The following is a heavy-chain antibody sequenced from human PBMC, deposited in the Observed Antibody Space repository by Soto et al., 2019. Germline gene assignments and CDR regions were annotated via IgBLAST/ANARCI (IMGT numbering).Heavy chain of an antibody. V-gene: IGHV4-59*08. D-gene: IGHD3-10*01. CDR1: GGSISSYY. CDR3: ARGGSTLLRGGIYPLYYYYYGMDV. Sequence: SETLSLTCTVSGGSISSYYWSWIRQPPGKGLEWIGYIYYSGSTNYNPSLKSRVTISVDTSKNQFSLKLNSMTAADTAVYYCARGGSTLLRGGIYPLYYYYYGMDVWGQGTTVTVSS. CDR2: IYYSGST. J-gene: IGHJ6*02.